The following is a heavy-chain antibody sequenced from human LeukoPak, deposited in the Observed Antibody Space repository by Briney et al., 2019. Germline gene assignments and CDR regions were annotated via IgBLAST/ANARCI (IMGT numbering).Heavy chain of an antibody. Sequence: SETLSLTCTVSGGSISSSSYYWGWIRQPPGKGLEWIGSIYYSGSTYYNPSLKSRVTISVDTSKNQFSLKLSSVTAADTAVYYCAKDHGWPLGSGWYGSAFDIWGQGTMVTVSS. CDR3: AKDHGWPLGSGWYGSAFDI. V-gene: IGHV4-39*07. CDR1: GGSISSSSYY. D-gene: IGHD6-19*01. CDR2: IYYSGST. J-gene: IGHJ3*02.